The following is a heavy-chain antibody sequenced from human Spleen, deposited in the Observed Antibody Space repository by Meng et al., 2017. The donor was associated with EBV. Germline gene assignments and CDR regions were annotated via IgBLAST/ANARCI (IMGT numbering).Heavy chain of an antibody. J-gene: IGHJ4*02. Sequence: QVQLVVSGGGVVQPGTSLRLSWAASGSTLSNCGLQWVRQAPGEGLEWVAVTWLDGSNTFYADSVKGRFTISRDNSKNTLFLQMDSVRAEDTAVYYCARGLDYWGQGSLVTVSS. CDR1: GSTLSNCG. D-gene: IGHD4-11*01. V-gene: IGHV3-33*01. CDR3: ARGLDY. CDR2: TWLDGSNT.